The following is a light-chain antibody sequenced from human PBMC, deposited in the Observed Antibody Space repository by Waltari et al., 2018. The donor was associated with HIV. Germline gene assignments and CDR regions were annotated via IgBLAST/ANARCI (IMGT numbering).Light chain of an antibody. CDR1: SSDVGGYKY. J-gene: IGLJ1*01. V-gene: IGLV2-14*01. CDR3: SSYTSTSTLYV. Sequence: QSALTQPASVSGSPGQSITISCTGTSSDVGGYKYVSWYQQHPGKAPKLMIYEVSNRPSGVPNRFSGSKSGNTASLTISGLQAEDEADYYCSSYTSTSTLYVLGTGTKVTVL. CDR2: EVS.